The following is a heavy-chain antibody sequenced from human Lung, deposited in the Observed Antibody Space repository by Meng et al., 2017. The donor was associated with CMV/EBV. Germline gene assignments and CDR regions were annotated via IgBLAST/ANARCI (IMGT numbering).Heavy chain of an antibody. J-gene: IGHJ4*02. Sequence: QWRASGPGLWKRSATLSPTCTVSGGSINSYYWSWIRQPPGQGLEWLGYFYYRGNSNYNPSLKSRVTISVDTSKNLFSLNLTSVTAADAALYYCARGSYLAVEGWGLGTLVTVSS. CDR1: GGSINSYY. CDR2: FYYRGNS. D-gene: IGHD2-21*01. CDR3: ARGSYLAVEG. V-gene: IGHV4-59*01.